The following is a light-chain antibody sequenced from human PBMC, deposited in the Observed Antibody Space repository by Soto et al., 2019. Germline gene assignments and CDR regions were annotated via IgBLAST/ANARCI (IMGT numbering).Light chain of an antibody. V-gene: IGLV2-23*01. J-gene: IGLJ3*02. CDR3: CSYVGNSLWL. CDR1: SSDIGKYKV. Sequence: QSVLTQAASVSGCPGQSITISCIGASSDIGKYKVVSWYQHHPGKVPKLLIYEATKRPSGVSDRFSGSKSDNTASLTISGLQAEDEADYYCCSYVGNSLWLFGGGTQLTVL. CDR2: EAT.